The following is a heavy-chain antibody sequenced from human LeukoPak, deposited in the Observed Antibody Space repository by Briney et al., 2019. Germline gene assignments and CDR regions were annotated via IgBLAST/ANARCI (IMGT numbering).Heavy chain of an antibody. D-gene: IGHD2-2*01. CDR1: GGSFSGYY. J-gene: IGHJ5*02. V-gene: IGHV4-34*01. CDR3: ARTWAYCSSTSCRTGSWFDP. CDR2: INHSGST. Sequence: PSETLSLTCAVYGGSFSGYYWSWIRQPPGKGLEWIGEINHSGSTNYNPSLKSRVTISVDTSKNQFSLKLSSVTAADTAVYYCARTWAYCSSTSCRTGSWFDPWGQGTLVTVSS.